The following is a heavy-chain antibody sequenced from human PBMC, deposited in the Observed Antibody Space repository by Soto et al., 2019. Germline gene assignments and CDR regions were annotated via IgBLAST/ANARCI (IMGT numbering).Heavy chain of an antibody. CDR1: RGSISSSNW. D-gene: IGHD1-1*01. CDR2: MYHTGIT. J-gene: IGHJ2*01. CDR3: ARESYNESNVGYFDL. V-gene: IGHV4-4*02. Sequence: QVQLQESGPGLVKPSGTLSLTCAVSRGSISSSNWWSWVRQSPGKCLEWIGAMYHTGITNYSPSLKSRVTMSVDKSKNQFSLKLSSVTAADTAVYYCARESYNESNVGYFDLWGRGTLVSVSS.